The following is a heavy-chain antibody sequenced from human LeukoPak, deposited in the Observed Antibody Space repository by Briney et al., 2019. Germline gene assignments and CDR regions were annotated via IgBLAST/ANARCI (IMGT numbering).Heavy chain of an antibody. Sequence: KPSETLSLTCTVSGYSISSGYYWGWIRPPPGKGLEWIGSIYHSGSTYYNPSLKSRVTISVDTSKNQFSLKLSSVTAADTAVYYCARDGALGDGYDYWGQGTLVTVSS. CDR3: ARDGALGDGYDY. V-gene: IGHV4-38-2*02. D-gene: IGHD5-24*01. J-gene: IGHJ4*02. CDR1: GYSISSGYY. CDR2: IYHSGST.